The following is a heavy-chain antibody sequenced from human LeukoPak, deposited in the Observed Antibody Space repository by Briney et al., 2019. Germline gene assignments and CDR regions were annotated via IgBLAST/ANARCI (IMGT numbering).Heavy chain of an antibody. J-gene: IGHJ4*02. D-gene: IGHD6-13*01. Sequence: GGSLRLSCAASGFTFSDYYMSWIRQAPGKGVEWVSYISSSSSYTNYADSVKGRFTISRDNAKNSLYLQMNSLRAEDTAVYYCARDIAAAGNFDYWGQGTLVTVSS. CDR1: GFTFSDYY. CDR2: ISSSSSYT. V-gene: IGHV3-11*05. CDR3: ARDIAAAGNFDY.